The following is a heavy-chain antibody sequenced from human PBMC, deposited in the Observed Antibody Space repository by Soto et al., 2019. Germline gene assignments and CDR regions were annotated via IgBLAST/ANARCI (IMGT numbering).Heavy chain of an antibody. J-gene: IGHJ4*02. CDR1: GGSISSYY. V-gene: IGHV4-59*01. D-gene: IGHD3-16*01. Sequence: PSETLSLTCTVSGGSISSYYWSWIRQPPGKGLEWIGYIYYSGSTNYNPSLKSRVTISVDTSKNQFSLKLSSVTAADTAVYYCAREYERLFDDWGQGTLVTVSS. CDR3: AREYERLFDD. CDR2: IYYSGST.